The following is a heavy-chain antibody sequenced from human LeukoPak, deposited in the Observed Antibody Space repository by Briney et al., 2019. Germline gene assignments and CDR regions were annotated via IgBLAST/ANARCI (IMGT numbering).Heavy chain of an antibody. Sequence: GGSLRLSCVASGFTFSSYWMHWVRQAPGKGLVWVSRINIDGSSTSYADSVKGRFTISRDNAKNTLYLQMNRLRAEDTAVYYCARDQGYCGGDCYVELGYWGQGILVTVSS. V-gene: IGHV3-74*01. CDR3: ARDQGYCGGDCYVELGY. CDR2: INIDGSST. J-gene: IGHJ4*02. CDR1: GFTFSSYW. D-gene: IGHD2-21*02.